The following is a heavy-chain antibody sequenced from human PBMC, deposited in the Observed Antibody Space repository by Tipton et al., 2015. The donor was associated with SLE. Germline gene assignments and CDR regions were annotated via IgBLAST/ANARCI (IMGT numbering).Heavy chain of an antibody. V-gene: IGHV4-34*01. J-gene: IGHJ6*03. CDR1: GGSFSDFY. D-gene: IGHD3-16*01. CDR3: ARGTSDYYYYYYMDV. CDR2: INYSGST. Sequence: TLSLTCAVYGGSFSDFYWSWIRQPPGKGLEWIGEINYSGSTNYNPSLKSRVTISVDTSKNQFSLKLSSVTAADTAVYYCARGTSDYYYYYYMDVWGKGTTVTVSS.